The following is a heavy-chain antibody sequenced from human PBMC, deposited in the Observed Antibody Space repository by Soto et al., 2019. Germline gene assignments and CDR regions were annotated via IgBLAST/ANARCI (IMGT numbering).Heavy chain of an antibody. D-gene: IGHD2-21*01. V-gene: IGHV1-18*01. CDR2: ISAYNYNT. Sequence: QVQLVQSGAEVKKPGASVKVSCKASGYTFTSYGLSWVRQDPGQGLEWMGRISAYNYNTNYAQKLQGRVTITTDTATSTAYLALRSLTSGGTAGYYCGRVVVALGYCFGPWCQGTLVTVS. CDR3: GRVVVALGYCFGP. J-gene: IGHJ5*02. CDR1: GYTFTSYG.